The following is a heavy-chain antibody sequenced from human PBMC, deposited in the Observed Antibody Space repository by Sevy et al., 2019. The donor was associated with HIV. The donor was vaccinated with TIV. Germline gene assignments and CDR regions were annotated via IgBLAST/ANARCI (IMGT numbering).Heavy chain of an antibody. CDR2: IRPDGSDK. J-gene: IGHJ4*02. V-gene: IGHV3-7*01. Sequence: GGSLRLSCAASGFXFSPYWMTWVRQAPGKGLEWVANIRPDGSDKYYVDSVKGRFTISRDNAKNSLYLQMNSLRADDXAMYYXXXXVXXXXXGQGXLVTVSS. CDR1: GFXFSPYW. CDR3: XXXVXXXX.